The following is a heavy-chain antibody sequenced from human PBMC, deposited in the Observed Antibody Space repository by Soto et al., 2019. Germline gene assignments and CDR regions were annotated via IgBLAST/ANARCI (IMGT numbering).Heavy chain of an antibody. CDR2: IYYSGST. Sequence: PSETLSRTCTVSGGSISSYYCSWIRQTPGKGLEWIGYIYYSGSTNYNPSLKSRVTISVDTSKNQFSLKLSSVTAADTAVYYCARGATPAYNWNYNWFDPWGQGTLVTVSS. CDR1: GGSISSYY. CDR3: ARGATPAYNWNYNWFDP. V-gene: IGHV4-59*01. D-gene: IGHD1-7*01. J-gene: IGHJ5*02.